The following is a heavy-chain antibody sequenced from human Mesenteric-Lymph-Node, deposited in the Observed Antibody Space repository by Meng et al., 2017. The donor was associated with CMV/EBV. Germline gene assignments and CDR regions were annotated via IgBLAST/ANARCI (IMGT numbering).Heavy chain of an antibody. Sequence: GSLRLSCTVSGGSISSSGYYWGWIRQPPGKGLEWIGSISYSGSAFYNPSLMSRVTISADTSKNQFSLKLSFVTAADTAVYYCARATIFGVVRYYFDYWGQGTLVIVSS. CDR3: ARATIFGVVRYYFDY. V-gene: IGHV4-39*07. J-gene: IGHJ4*02. CDR2: ISYSGSA. D-gene: IGHD3-3*01. CDR1: GGSISSSGYY.